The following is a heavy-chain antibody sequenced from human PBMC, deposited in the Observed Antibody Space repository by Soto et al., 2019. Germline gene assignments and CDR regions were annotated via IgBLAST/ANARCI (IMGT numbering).Heavy chain of an antibody. Sequence: GSLRLSCAASGFTFSTYGMTWVRQAPGKGLEWVSSISSGSSYIYYADSVKGRFTVSRDNAENSLSLQMNSLSGEDTAVYYCAAYCTTSSCSNYSGLDVWGQGTTVT. V-gene: IGHV3-21*01. CDR3: AAYCTTSSCSNYSGLDV. J-gene: IGHJ6*02. CDR1: GFTFSTYG. D-gene: IGHD2-15*01. CDR2: ISSGSSYI.